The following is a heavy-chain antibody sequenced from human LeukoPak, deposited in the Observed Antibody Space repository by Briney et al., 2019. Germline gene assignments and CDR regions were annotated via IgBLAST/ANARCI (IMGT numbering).Heavy chain of an antibody. V-gene: IGHV3-23*01. D-gene: IGHD6-19*01. CDR1: GFTFSSFD. CDR3: AKDKGDSSGWQFDY. J-gene: IGHJ4*02. Sequence: GGSLRLSCAASGFTFSSFDMTWVRQAPGKGLEWVSTISVSATNTYYADSVKGRFIISRDNSKNTLYLQMNSLRAEDTALYYCAKDKGDSSGWQFDYWGQGTLVTVSS. CDR2: ISVSATNT.